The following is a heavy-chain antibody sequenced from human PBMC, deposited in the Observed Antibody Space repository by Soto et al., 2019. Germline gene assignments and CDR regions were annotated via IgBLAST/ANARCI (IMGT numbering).Heavy chain of an antibody. CDR2: INPSGGST. Sequence: ASVKFSCTSSGYTFTTYQIHWVRQAPGQGLEWMGTINPSGGSTSYAQRFQGRVTMTRDTSTSTVYVDLSSLRSEDTALYYCARGDSNVWHFVSWGQAPRCTFPQ. CDR3: ARGDSNVWHFVS. V-gene: IGHV1-46*01. J-gene: IGHJ1*01. D-gene: IGHD3-22*01. CDR1: GYTFTTYQ.